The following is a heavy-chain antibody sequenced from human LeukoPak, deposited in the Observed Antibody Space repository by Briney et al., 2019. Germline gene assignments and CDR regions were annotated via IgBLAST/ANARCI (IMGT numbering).Heavy chain of an antibody. CDR1: GFTFSDYR. Sequence: GESLRLSCAASGFTFSDYRMNWVRQAPGKGLEWVSSISGTSTDIYYADSVKGRFTISRDNAKNSVFLQMNSLRAEDTAVYFCARGDPSMIAALHYWGQGTLVTVSS. CDR3: ARGDPSMIAALHY. J-gene: IGHJ4*02. V-gene: IGHV3-21*01. CDR2: ISGTSTDI. D-gene: IGHD6-6*01.